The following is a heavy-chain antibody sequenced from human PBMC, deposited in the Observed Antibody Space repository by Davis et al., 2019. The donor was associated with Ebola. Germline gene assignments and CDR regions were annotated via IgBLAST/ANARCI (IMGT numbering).Heavy chain of an antibody. D-gene: IGHD2-2*01. Sequence: GESLKISCAASGFTFSSYWMSWVRQAPGKGLEWVAVISYDGSNKYYADSVKGRFTISRDNSKNTLYLQMNSLRAEDTAVYYCAKVSCEYQLLYCYYGMDVWGQGTTVTVSS. V-gene: IGHV3-30*18. CDR1: GFTFSSYW. J-gene: IGHJ6*02. CDR2: ISYDGSNK. CDR3: AKVSCEYQLLYCYYGMDV.